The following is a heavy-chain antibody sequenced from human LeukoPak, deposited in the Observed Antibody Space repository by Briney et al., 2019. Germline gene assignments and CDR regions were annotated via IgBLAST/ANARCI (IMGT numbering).Heavy chain of an antibody. V-gene: IGHV3-23*01. D-gene: IGHD6-13*01. CDR3: AREVRSTWIPIGMDV. J-gene: IGHJ6*02. CDR2: TSGSGGST. Sequence: GGSLRLSCAASGFTFSSYAMSWVRQAPGKGLEWVSATSGSGGSTYYADSVKGRFTISRDNAKNSLYLQMNSLRAEDTAVYYCAREVRSTWIPIGMDVWGQGTTVTVSS. CDR1: GFTFSSYA.